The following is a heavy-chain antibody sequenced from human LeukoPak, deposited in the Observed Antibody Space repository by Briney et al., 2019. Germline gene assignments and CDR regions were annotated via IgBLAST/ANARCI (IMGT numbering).Heavy chain of an antibody. V-gene: IGHV3-74*01. CDR1: GFTLSTYL. CDR3: ARGSWSAADTNIDY. CDR2: INSDGSRT. D-gene: IGHD6-13*01. J-gene: IGHJ4*02. Sequence: PGGSLRLSCAASGFTLSTYLMHWVRQGPGKGLVWVSCINSDGSRTTCADSVKGRFTISRDDAKNTLYLQMDTLRVEDTAVYYCARGSWSAADTNIDYWGQGTLVTVSS.